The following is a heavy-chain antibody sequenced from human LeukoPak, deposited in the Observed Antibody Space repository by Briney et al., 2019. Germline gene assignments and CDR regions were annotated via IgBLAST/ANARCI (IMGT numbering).Heavy chain of an antibody. J-gene: IGHJ4*02. CDR1: GGSISSYY. D-gene: IGHD3-10*01. Sequence: SETLSLTCTVSGGSISSYYWSWIRQPPGKGLEWIGYIYYSGSVNYNPSLKSRVTISVDTSKNQFSLKLSSVTAAATAVYYSARESATLVRGVITRQYYFDDWGQGTLVTVSS. V-gene: IGHV4-59*01. CDR2: IYYSGSV. CDR3: ARESATLVRGVITRQYYFDD.